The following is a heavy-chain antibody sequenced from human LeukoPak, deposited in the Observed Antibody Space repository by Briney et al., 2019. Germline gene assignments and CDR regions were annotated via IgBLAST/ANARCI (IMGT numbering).Heavy chain of an antibody. J-gene: IGHJ5*02. Sequence: GGSLRLSCAASGFTFSDYHMNWIRQAPGKELEWLSYISGGGTIYERDSVKGRFTISRDNSKNLLYLQMNNLRDEDTAVYYCARRTGMTLPGWLRVVDLWGQGTLVTVSS. CDR1: GFTFSDYH. CDR3: ARRTGMTLPGWLRVVDL. D-gene: IGHD6-19*01. V-gene: IGHV3-11*01. CDR2: ISGGGTI.